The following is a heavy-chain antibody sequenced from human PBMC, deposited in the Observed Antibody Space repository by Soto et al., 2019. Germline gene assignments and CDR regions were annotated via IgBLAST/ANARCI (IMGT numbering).Heavy chain of an antibody. CDR2: INPSGGST. Sequence: QVQLVQSGADVKEPGASVKVSCKASGYTFTTYYMHWVRQAPGQGLEWMVIINPSGGSTNYAQRFQGSVKMTGDTSTRTVYMERSSLRDDDTAVYYCARVVVRTKATTSSWFDPWGQGTLVTVSS. CDR3: ARVVVRTKATTSSWFDP. J-gene: IGHJ5*02. CDR1: GYTFTTYY. V-gene: IGHV1-46*01. D-gene: IGHD4-4*01.